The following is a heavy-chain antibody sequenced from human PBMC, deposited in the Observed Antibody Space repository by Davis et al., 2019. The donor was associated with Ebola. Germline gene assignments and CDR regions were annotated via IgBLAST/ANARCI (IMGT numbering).Heavy chain of an antibody. J-gene: IGHJ6*02. CDR2: TYYNSKWYN. CDR3: ARGWFKSGMDV. D-gene: IGHD6-19*01. V-gene: IGHV6-1*01. CDR1: GDSVSTAG. Sequence: HSQTLPLTCAISGDSVSTAGWNWIRQSPSRGLEWLGRTYYNSKWYNDYAVSVKSRITIKPDASKSQFSLQLNSVTPEDTAVYYCARGWFKSGMDVWGQGTTVTVSS.